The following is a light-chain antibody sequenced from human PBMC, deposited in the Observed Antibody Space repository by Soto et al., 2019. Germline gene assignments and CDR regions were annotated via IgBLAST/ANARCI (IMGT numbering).Light chain of an antibody. CDR3: CSYAGSSTYV. Sequence: ALTHPASVSGSPGQSITISCTGTSSDVGSYNLVSWYQQHPGKAPKLMIYEGSKRPSGVSNRFSGSKSGNTASLTISGLQAEDEADYYCCSYAGSSTYVFGTGTKVTVL. CDR1: SSDVGSYNL. CDR2: EGS. J-gene: IGLJ1*01. V-gene: IGLV2-23*01.